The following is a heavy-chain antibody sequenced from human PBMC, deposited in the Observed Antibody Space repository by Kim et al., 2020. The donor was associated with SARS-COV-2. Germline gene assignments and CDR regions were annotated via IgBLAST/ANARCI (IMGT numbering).Heavy chain of an antibody. J-gene: IGHJ6*04. CDR3: ARGEMDV. CDR2: SKWYN. Sequence: SKWYNDYEVSVHSRITINPDTSTNQFSLQLKSVTPEDTAVYFCARGEMDVWGKGTTVTVSS. V-gene: IGHV6-1*01.